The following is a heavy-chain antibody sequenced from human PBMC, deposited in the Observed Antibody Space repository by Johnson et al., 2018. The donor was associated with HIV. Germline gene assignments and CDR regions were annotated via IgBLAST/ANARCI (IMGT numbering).Heavy chain of an antibody. CDR3: ARCYDSSAYYYVGAFDI. V-gene: IGHV3-30*04. CDR2: ISYDGNSK. CDR1: GFTFSSYP. D-gene: IGHD3-22*01. Sequence: QVQLVESGGGVVQPGRSLRLSCAASGFTFSSYPMHWVRQAPGKGLEWVAFISYDGNSKYLADSVKGRFTISRDNSKNTLYLQMNSLRPEDTAVYYCARCYDSSAYYYVGAFDIWGQGTMVTVSS. J-gene: IGHJ3*02.